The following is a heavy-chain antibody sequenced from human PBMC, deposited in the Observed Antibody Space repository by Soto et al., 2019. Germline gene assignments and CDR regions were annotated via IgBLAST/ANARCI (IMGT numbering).Heavy chain of an antibody. D-gene: IGHD6-19*01. Sequence: GGSLRLSCAASGFTFSGYAMSWVRQAPGKGLEWVSGIRNSGGSTYYADSVKGRFTISRDNSKNMLYLQMNSLRAEDTAIYYCAKEQAVVGIPVFDYWGQGILVTVSS. CDR2: IRNSGGST. CDR3: AKEQAVVGIPVFDY. CDR1: GFTFSGYA. J-gene: IGHJ4*02. V-gene: IGHV3-23*01.